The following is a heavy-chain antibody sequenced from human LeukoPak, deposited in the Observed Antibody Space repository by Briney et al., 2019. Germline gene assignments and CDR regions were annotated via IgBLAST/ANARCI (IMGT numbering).Heavy chain of an antibody. D-gene: IGHD4/OR15-4a*01. CDR3: ARDLYGTNTGIFDY. Sequence: PGGSLRLSCAASGFTVSTNYMNWVRQAPGKGLEWVANIKQDGSEKYYVDSLKGRFTISRDNAKNSLYPQMNNLRAEDTALYYCARDLYGTNTGIFDYWGQGTLVTVSS. V-gene: IGHV3-7*01. J-gene: IGHJ4*02. CDR2: IKQDGSEK. CDR1: GFTVSTNY.